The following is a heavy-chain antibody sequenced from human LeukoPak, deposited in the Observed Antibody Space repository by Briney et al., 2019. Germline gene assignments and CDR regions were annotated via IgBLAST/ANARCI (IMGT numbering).Heavy chain of an antibody. Sequence: SQTLSLTCAVSGGSISSGGYSWSWIRQPPGKGLGWIGYIYHSGSTYYNPSLKSRVTISVDRSKNQFSLELSSVTAADTAVYYCANYGGTSFDYWGQGTLVTVSS. V-gene: IGHV4-30-2*01. CDR3: ANYGGTSFDY. J-gene: IGHJ4*02. D-gene: IGHD4-23*01. CDR2: IYHSGST. CDR1: GGSISSGGYS.